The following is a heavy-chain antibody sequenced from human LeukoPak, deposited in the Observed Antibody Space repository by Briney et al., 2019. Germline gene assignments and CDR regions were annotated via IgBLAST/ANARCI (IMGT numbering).Heavy chain of an antibody. Sequence: PGGSLRLSCAASGFTFSNYGMSWVRQSPGKGLEWVSAISGSGGSTYYADSVKGRFTISRDNSKNTLYLQMNSLRAEDTAVYYCASGEGDYFHYWGQGTLVTVSS. J-gene: IGHJ4*02. D-gene: IGHD1-26*01. V-gene: IGHV3-23*01. CDR3: ASGEGDYFHY. CDR1: GFTFSNYG. CDR2: ISGSGGST.